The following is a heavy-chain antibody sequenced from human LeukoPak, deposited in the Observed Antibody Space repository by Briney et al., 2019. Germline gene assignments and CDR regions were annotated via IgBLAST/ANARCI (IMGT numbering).Heavy chain of an antibody. J-gene: IGHJ5*02. CDR3: PSIVVVVAANRSSGWFDP. CDR2: ISYDGSNK. V-gene: IGHV3-30-3*01. CDR1: GFTFSSYA. Sequence: GRSLRLSCAASGFTFSSYAMHWVRQAPGKGLEWVAVISYDGSNKYYADSVKGRFTISRDNSKNTLYLQMNSLRAEDTAVYYTPSIVVVVAANRSSGWFDPWGQGTLVTVSS. D-gene: IGHD2-15*01.